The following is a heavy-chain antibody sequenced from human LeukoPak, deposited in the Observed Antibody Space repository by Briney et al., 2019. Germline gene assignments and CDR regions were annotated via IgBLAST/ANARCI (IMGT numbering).Heavy chain of an antibody. CDR1: GFTFSNYW. V-gene: IGHV3-74*03. D-gene: IGHD3-10*01. J-gene: IGHJ4*02. Sequence: SGGSLRLSCAASGFTFSNYWVHWVRQAPGKGLVWVSRINRDGSTTKYADSVKGRFTVSRDNAKNTLNLQLNSLRAEDTAVYYCARDKKSGESSEIDYWGQGNLVTVSS. CDR3: ARDKKSGESSEIDY. CDR2: INRDGSTT.